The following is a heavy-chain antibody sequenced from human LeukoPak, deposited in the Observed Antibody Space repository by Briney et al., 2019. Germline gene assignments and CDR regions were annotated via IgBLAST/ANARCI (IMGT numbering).Heavy chain of an antibody. J-gene: IGHJ4*02. V-gene: IGHV3-9*01. CDR2: ISWNSGSI. D-gene: IGHD6-19*01. CDR3: ARDKSSGWYDYYFDY. Sequence: GRSLRLSCAASGFTFDDYAMHWVRQAPGKGLEWVSGISWNSGSIGYADSVKGRFTIPRDNAKNSLYLQMNSLRAEDTAVYYCARDKSSGWYDYYFDYWGQGTLVTVSS. CDR1: GFTFDDYA.